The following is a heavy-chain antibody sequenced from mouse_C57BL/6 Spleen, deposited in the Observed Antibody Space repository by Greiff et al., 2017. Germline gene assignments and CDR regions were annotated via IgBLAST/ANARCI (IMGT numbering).Heavy chain of an antibody. J-gene: IGHJ4*01. CDR3: TRAIYYSGY. V-gene: IGHV5-9-1*02. D-gene: IGHD1-1*01. Sequence: EVQGVESGAGLVKPGGSLKLSCAASGFTFSSYAMSWVRQTPEKRLEWVAYISSGGDYIYYADTVKGRFTISRDNARNTLYLQKSSLKSEDTAMYYCTRAIYYSGYWGQGTSVTVSS. CDR1: GFTFSSYA. CDR2: ISSGGDYI.